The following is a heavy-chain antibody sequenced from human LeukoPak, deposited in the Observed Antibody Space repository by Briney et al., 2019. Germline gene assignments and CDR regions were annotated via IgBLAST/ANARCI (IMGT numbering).Heavy chain of an antibody. CDR1: GFTLSDYY. CDR3: ARYHDSSGYDYFDY. Sequence: GGSLRLSCAASGFTLSDYYMSWIRQAPGKGLEWVSYSSSSGSTIYYADSVKGRFTISRDNAKNSLYLQMNSLRAEDTAVYYCARYHDSSGYDYFDYWGQGTLVTVSS. CDR2: SSSSGSTI. D-gene: IGHD3-22*01. J-gene: IGHJ4*02. V-gene: IGHV3-11*04.